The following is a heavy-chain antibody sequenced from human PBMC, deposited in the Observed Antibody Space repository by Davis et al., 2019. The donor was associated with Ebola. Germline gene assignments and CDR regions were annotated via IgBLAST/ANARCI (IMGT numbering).Heavy chain of an antibody. CDR1: GGSISSYY. Sequence: PSETLSLTCTVSGGSISSYYWSWIRQPPGKGLEWIGYIYYSGSTNYNPSLKSRVTISVDTSKNQFSLKLSSVTAADTAVYYCARRPLAGGTTIRFLEGQYPGSYYGMDVWGQGTTVTVSS. CDR3: ARRPLAGGTTIRFLEGQYPGSYYGMDV. V-gene: IGHV4-59*08. D-gene: IGHD3-3*01. J-gene: IGHJ6*02. CDR2: IYYSGST.